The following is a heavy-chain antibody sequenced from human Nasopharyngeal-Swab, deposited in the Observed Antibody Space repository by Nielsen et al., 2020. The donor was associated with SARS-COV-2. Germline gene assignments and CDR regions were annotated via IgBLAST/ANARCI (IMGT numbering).Heavy chain of an antibody. V-gene: IGHV1-69*01. CDR2: TIPIFGTA. D-gene: IGHD3-9*01. Sequence: WVRQAPGQGFEWMGGTIPIFGTANNAQKFQGRVTITADESTSTAYMELSSLRSEETAVYYCARLGPDYDILTGANRYYYYGMDVWGQGTTVTVSS. CDR3: ARLGPDYDILTGANRYYYYGMDV. J-gene: IGHJ6*02.